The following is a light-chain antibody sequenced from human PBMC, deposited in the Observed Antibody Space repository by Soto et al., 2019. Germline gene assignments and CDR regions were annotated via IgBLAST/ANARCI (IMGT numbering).Light chain of an antibody. Sequence: EIVMTQSPATLSVSLGDRATLSCRASQSVSTYLAWYQQKPGQAPRLLIYGASTRATGIPARFSGSWSETDFTITISSLQSEDFAVYYCQKYDSWPPSYTFGQGTKLEIK. J-gene: IGKJ2*01. CDR2: GAS. CDR1: QSVSTY. CDR3: QKYDSWPPSYT. V-gene: IGKV3-15*01.